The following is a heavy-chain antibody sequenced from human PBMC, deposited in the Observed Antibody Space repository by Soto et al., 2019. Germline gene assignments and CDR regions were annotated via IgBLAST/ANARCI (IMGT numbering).Heavy chain of an antibody. CDR1: GSSISSISYY. CDR3: ARFCAFGVVMIDAFDI. Sequence: SXTLSLPFQVSGSSISSISYYWGWIRQPPGKGLEWIGSIYYSGSTYYNPSLKSRVTISVDTSKNQFSLKLSSVTAADTAVYYCARFCAFGVVMIDAFDIWGQGTMVTVSS. J-gene: IGHJ3*02. CDR2: IYYSGST. D-gene: IGHD3-3*01. V-gene: IGHV4-39*01.